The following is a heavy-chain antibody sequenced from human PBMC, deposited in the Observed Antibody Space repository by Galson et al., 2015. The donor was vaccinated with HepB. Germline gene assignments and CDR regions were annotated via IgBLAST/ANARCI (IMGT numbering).Heavy chain of an antibody. CDR3: ARHIGWVATARFDP. Sequence: SVKVSCKAPDYTFTNFGISWVRQAPGQGLEWMGWISAYNGNTNYAQNLQGRVTMTTDTSTSTAYMVLRSLRSDDTAMYYCARHIGWVATARFDPWGQGTLVTVSS. CDR2: ISAYNGNT. V-gene: IGHV1-18*04. D-gene: IGHD5-12*01. J-gene: IGHJ5*02. CDR1: DYTFTNFG.